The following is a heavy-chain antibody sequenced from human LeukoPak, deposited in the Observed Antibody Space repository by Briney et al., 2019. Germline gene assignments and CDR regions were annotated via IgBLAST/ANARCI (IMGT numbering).Heavy chain of an antibody. CDR1: GYTLTELS. J-gene: IGHJ6*02. Sequence: AASVKVSCKVSGYTLTELSMHWVRQAPGKGLEWMGGFDPEDGETIYAQKFQGRVTMTEDTSTDTAYMELSRLRSDDTAVYYCAKGSMVRGVMKAMDVWGQGTTVTVSS. V-gene: IGHV1-24*01. D-gene: IGHD3-10*01. CDR2: FDPEDGET. CDR3: AKGSMVRGVMKAMDV.